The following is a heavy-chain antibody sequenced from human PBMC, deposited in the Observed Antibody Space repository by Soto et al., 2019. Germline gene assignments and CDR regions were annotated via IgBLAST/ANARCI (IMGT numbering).Heavy chain of an antibody. CDR2: IANSGGST. CDR1: GFTFSSYA. V-gene: IGHV3-23*01. Sequence: EVQLLESGGGLVQPGGSLRLSCAASGFTFSSYAMSWVRQAPGKGLEWVSSIANSGGSTYYTDSVKGRFTISRDDSKNTMNLQMNSRRAEDTAVYYCAKVPYSYDTRGMAVWGQGTTVTVS. CDR3: AKVPYSYDTRGMAV. D-gene: IGHD3-22*01. J-gene: IGHJ6*02.